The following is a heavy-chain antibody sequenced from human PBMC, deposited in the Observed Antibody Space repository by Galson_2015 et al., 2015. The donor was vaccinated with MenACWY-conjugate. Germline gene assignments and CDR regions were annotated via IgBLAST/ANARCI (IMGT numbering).Heavy chain of an antibody. Sequence: SLRLSCAASGFTFSNFWMSWVRQAPGKGLEWAASINEDGSEKYYVDSVKGRFTISRDNAKNSLYLQMNSLRAEDTAVYYCAKKDFWSGYDRHFEYWGQGTLVTVSS. D-gene: IGHD3-3*01. J-gene: IGHJ4*02. CDR3: AKKDFWSGYDRHFEY. CDR1: GFTFSNFW. CDR2: INEDGSEK. V-gene: IGHV3-7*03.